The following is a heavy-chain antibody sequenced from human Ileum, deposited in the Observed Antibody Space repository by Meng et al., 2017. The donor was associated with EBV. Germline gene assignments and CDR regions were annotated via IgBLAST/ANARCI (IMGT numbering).Heavy chain of an antibody. Sequence: QLRLRMPVSGLLHHSQPLPLTRALSGRPISSGGHYWSWIRQPPGKGLEWIGDIQHSGSTYYNPSLKSRVTISVDRSRNQFSLKLSSVTAADTAVYYCARAHPVVYFFDYWGQGTLVTVSS. D-gene: IGHD4-23*01. J-gene: IGHJ4*02. CDR3: ARAHPVVYFFDY. V-gene: IGHV4-30-2*01. CDR1: GRPISSGGHY. CDR2: IQHSGST.